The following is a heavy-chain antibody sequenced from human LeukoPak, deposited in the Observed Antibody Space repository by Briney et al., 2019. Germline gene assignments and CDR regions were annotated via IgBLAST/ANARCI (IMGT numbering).Heavy chain of an antibody. V-gene: IGHV1-18*01. D-gene: IGHD6-19*01. CDR1: GYTVTSYG. J-gene: IGHJ5*02. Sequence: GASGKVSCKASGYTVTSYGISWVGQAAGQGGEGMGWMSAYNGNTNYAQKLQGRVTLTTHTSTSTAYMELRSLRSDDTAVYYCAGGGGYTSGWYGWWFDHWGQGTLVTVSS. CDR3: AGGGGYTSGWYGWWFDH. CDR2: MSAYNGNT.